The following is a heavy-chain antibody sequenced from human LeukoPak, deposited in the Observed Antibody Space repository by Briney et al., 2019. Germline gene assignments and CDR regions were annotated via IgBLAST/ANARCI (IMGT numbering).Heavy chain of an antibody. CDR1: GFTFSTYA. D-gene: IGHD4-23*01. Sequence: GGSLRLSCAASGFTFSTYAMSWVRQATGKGLEWVSGISGSDSSTYYADSVEGRFTISRDTSKNTLYLQMNTLRTEDTVVYYCAKGGMVGTSGLFDYWGQGTLVTISS. V-gene: IGHV3-23*01. CDR2: ISGSDSST. J-gene: IGHJ4*02. CDR3: AKGGMVGTSGLFDY.